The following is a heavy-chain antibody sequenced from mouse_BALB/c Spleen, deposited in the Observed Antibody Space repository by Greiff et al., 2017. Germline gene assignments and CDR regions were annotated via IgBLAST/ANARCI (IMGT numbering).Heavy chain of an antibody. V-gene: IGHV5-6*02. CDR1: GFTFSSYG. D-gene: IGHD1-1*01. CDR2: ISSGGSDT. CDR3: ARREYGSSCWDLDV. J-gene: IGHJ1*01. Sequence: EVKLVESGGDLVKPGGSLKLSCAASGFTFSSYGMYWVRQTPDKRLEWVATISSGGSDTDYTGSVKGRFTIARDNAKNTLYLQISSLKSVATAMYSGARREYGSSCWDLDVWGAGTTVTVSS.